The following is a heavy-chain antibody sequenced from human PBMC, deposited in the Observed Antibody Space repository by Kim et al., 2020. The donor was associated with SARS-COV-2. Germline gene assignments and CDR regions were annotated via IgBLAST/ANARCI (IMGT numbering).Heavy chain of an antibody. J-gene: IGHJ4*02. CDR2: IWYDGSNK. V-gene: IGHV3-33*01. CDR1: GFTFSSYG. D-gene: IGHD6-13*01. Sequence: GGSLRLSCAASGFTFSSYGMHWVRQASGKGLEWVAVIWYDGSNKYYADSVKGRFTISRDNSKNTLYLEMNSLRAGDTAVYYCARAPERSWTFAYCGQGTL. CDR3: ARAPERSWTFAY.